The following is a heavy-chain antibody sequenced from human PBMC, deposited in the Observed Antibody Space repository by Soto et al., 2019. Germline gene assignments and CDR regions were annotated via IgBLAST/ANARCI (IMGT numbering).Heavy chain of an antibody. Sequence: PGGSLRLSCAASGFTFSSYAMSWVRQAPGKGLEWVSAISGGGGSTYYADSVKGRFTISRDNSKNTLYLQMNSLRAEDTAVYYCAKDRGTGDYGVNAFDTWGQGTKVTVSS. V-gene: IGHV3-23*01. CDR2: ISGGGGST. J-gene: IGHJ3*02. CDR3: AKDRGTGDYGVNAFDT. CDR1: GFTFSSYA. D-gene: IGHD7-27*01.